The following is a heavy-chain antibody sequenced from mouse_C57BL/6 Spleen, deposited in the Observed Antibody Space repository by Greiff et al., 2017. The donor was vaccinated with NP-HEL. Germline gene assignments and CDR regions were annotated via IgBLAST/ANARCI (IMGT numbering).Heavy chain of an antibody. V-gene: IGHV1-80*01. CDR1: GYAFSSYW. CDR2: IYPGDGDT. J-gene: IGHJ1*03. Sequence: VQVVESGAELVKPGASVKISCKASGYAFSSYWMNWVKQRPGKGLEWIGQIYPGDGDTNYNGKFKGKATLTADKSSSTAYMQLSSLTSEDSAVYFCAQGYYGSSHWYFDVWGTGTTVTVSS. CDR3: AQGYYGSSHWYFDV. D-gene: IGHD1-1*01.